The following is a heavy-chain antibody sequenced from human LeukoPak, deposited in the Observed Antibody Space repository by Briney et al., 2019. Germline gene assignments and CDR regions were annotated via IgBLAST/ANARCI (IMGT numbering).Heavy chain of an antibody. CDR3: ARYYYDSRGYYYYYFDY. CDR2: ISYDGSNK. Sequence: PGRSLRLSCAASGFTFSSYAMHWVRQAPGKGLEWVAVISYDGSNKYYADSVKGRFTISRDNSKNTLYLQMNSLRAEDTAVYYCARYYYDSRGYYYYYFDYWGQGTLVTVSS. D-gene: IGHD3-22*01. V-gene: IGHV3-30*04. J-gene: IGHJ4*02. CDR1: GFTFSSYA.